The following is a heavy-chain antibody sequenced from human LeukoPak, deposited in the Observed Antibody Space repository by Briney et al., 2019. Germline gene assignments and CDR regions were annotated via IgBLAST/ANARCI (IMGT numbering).Heavy chain of an antibody. V-gene: IGHV4-34*01. CDR1: GGSFSGYY. J-gene: IGHJ6*03. CDR3: ARLRAEYCSGGSCYSPNYYYYYYMDV. D-gene: IGHD2-15*01. CDR2: INHSGST. Sequence: PSETLSLTCAVYGGSFSGYYWSWIRQPPGKGLEWIGEINHSGSTNYNPSLKSRVTISVDTSKNQFSLKLSSVTAADTAVYYCARLRAEYCSGGSCYSPNYYYYYYMDVWGKGTTVTVSS.